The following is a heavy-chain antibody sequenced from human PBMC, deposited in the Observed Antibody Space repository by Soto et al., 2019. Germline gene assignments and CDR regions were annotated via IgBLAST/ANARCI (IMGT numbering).Heavy chain of an antibody. J-gene: IGHJ6*02. CDR1: GDSVSSNIAA. V-gene: IGHV6-1*01. CDR2: TYFRSKWYN. Sequence: PSQTLSLTCAMSGDSVSSNIAAWNWIRQSPSRGLEWLGRTYFRSKWYNDYALSVKSRINISPDTSKNQFSLQLNSVTPEDTAVYYCARQHSTSSEYYGLDVWGQGTTVTVSS. CDR3: ARQHSTSSEYYGLDV. D-gene: IGHD3-3*02.